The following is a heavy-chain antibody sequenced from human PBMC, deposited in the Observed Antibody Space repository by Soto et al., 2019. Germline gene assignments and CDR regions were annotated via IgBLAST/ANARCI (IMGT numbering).Heavy chain of an antibody. CDR3: ARDLVGYSGYDLGY. Sequence: SETLSLTCTVSGGSISSGDYYWSWIRQPPGKGLEWIGYIYYSGSTYYNPSLKSRVTISVDTSKNQFSLKLSSVTATDTAVYYCARDLVGYSGYDLGYWGQGTLVTVSS. CDR2: IYYSGST. D-gene: IGHD5-12*01. CDR1: GGSISSGDYY. V-gene: IGHV4-30-4*01. J-gene: IGHJ4*02.